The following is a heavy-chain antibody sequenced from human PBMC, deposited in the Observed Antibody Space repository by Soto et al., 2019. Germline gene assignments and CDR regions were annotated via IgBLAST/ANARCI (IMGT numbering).Heavy chain of an antibody. CDR3: ARGARVRGLSPIWGMDV. D-gene: IGHD3-10*01. CDR2: ISSSSSYI. Sequence: EVQLVESGGGLVKPGGSLRLSCAASGFTFSSYSMNWVRQAPGKGLEWVSSISSSSSYIYYADSVKGRFTISRDNAKNSLYLQMNRQRAEETAVYYGARGARVRGLSPIWGMDVWGPGTTVTVSS. J-gene: IGHJ6*02. CDR1: GFTFSSYS. V-gene: IGHV3-21*03.